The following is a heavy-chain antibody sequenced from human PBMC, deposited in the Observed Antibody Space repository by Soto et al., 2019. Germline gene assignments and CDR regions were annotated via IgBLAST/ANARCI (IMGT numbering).Heavy chain of an antibody. D-gene: IGHD3-22*01. Sequence: PGGSLRLSCAASGFTFSSYAMSWVRQAPGKGLEWVSAISGSGGSTYYADSVNGRFTISRDNSKNTLYLQMNSLRAEDTAVYYCAKAQHSVVVIWGDAFDIWGQGTMVTVSS. J-gene: IGHJ3*02. CDR3: AKAQHSVVVIWGDAFDI. CDR2: ISGSGGST. CDR1: GFTFSSYA. V-gene: IGHV3-23*01.